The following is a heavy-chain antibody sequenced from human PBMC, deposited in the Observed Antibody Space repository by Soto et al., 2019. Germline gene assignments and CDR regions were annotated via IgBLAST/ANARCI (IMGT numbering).Heavy chain of an antibody. CDR2: IKSKTDGGTT. CDR1: GFTFSNAW. J-gene: IGHJ6*02. CDR3: TTGPGYCSSTSCYTPRYYYYYGMDV. D-gene: IGHD2-2*02. V-gene: IGHV3-15*01. Sequence: GGSLRLSCAASGFTFSNAWMSWVRQAPGKGLEWVGRIKSKTDGGTTDYAAPVKGRFTISRDDSKNTLYLQMNSLKTEDTAVYYCTTGPGYCSSTSCYTPRYYYYYGMDVWGQGTTVTVSS.